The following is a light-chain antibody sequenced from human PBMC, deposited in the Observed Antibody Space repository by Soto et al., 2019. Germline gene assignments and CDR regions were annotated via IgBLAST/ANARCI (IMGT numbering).Light chain of an antibody. CDR3: SSYTSTSTPWV. Sequence: QSALTQPASVSGSPGQSITIFCSGTSSDVGAYKFVSWYRHHPGKAPQVMIYEVSNRPSGVSNRSSGSKSGNTASLTISGLQPEDEGDYYCSSYTSTSTPWVFGGGTKVTVL. CDR2: EVS. J-gene: IGLJ3*02. V-gene: IGLV2-14*01. CDR1: SSDVGAYKF.